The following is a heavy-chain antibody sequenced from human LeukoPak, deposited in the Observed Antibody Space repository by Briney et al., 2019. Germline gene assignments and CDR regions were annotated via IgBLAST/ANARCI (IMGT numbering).Heavy chain of an antibody. J-gene: IGHJ3*02. D-gene: IGHD2-2*02. CDR1: GGSISSSSYY. CDR2: IYYNGST. V-gene: IGHV4-39*01. CDR3: ARRPRRYCSSTSCYNAFDI. Sequence: SETLSLTCTVSGGSISSSSYYWGWIRQPPGKGLEWIGSIYYNGSTYYNPSLKSRVTISVDTSKNQFSLKLSSVTAADTAVYYCARRPRRYCSSTSCYNAFDIWGQGTMVTVSS.